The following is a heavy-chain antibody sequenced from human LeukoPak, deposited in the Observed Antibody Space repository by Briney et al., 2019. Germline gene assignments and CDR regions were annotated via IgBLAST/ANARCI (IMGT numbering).Heavy chain of an antibody. CDR2: IYYSGST. V-gene: IGHV4-59*01. CDR1: DGSISSYY. CDR3: ARVGILTWFDP. Sequence: SETLSLTCTASDGSISSYYWSWIRQPPGKGLEWIGYIYYSGSTNYNPSLKSRVTISVDTSKNQFSLKLSSVTAADTAVYYCARVGILTWFDPWGQGTLVTVSS. J-gene: IGHJ5*02.